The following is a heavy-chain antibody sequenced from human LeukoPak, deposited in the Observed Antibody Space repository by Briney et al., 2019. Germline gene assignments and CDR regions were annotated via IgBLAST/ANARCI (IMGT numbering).Heavy chain of an antibody. CDR3: ARAAGFGELWDY. J-gene: IGHJ4*02. CDR1: GGTISSYY. V-gene: IGHV4-59*01. D-gene: IGHD3-10*01. Sequence: SETMSLTCTASGGTISSYYWSWIRQAPGKGLEWIGYIYYSGSTNYNPSPKSRVTISVDTSKNQFSLKLSSVTAADTAVYYCARAAGFGELWDYWGQGTLVTVSS. CDR2: IYYSGST.